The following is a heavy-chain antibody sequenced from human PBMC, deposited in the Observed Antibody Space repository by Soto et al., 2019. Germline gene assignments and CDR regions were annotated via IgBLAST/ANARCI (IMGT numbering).Heavy chain of an antibody. CDR3: GRGALSNDSWSDYDI. V-gene: IGHV3-7*01. Sequence: GGSLRLSCAASGFTFSSYWMSWVRQAPGKGLEWVANIRHDGSEKYYVDSVKGRFTISRDNAKNSLYLQMNSLRAEDTAAEYCGRGALSNDSWSDYDIWGQGTMVTVSS. J-gene: IGHJ3*02. CDR1: GFTFSSYW. D-gene: IGHD6-13*01. CDR2: IRHDGSEK.